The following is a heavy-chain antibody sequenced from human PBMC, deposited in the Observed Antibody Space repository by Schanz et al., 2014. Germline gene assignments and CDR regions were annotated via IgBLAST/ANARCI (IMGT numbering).Heavy chain of an antibody. J-gene: IGHJ4*02. V-gene: IGHV3-30*04. CDR2: ISYDGSHK. D-gene: IGHD6-19*01. Sequence: HLVESGGGLIQPGGSLRLSCAASGFTFSNFAIHWVRQAPGKGLEWVAVISYDGSHKDYADSVKGRFTISRDNSKNTLYLQMNSLRAEDTAVYYCARDGGWYYFDYWGQGTLVTVSS. CDR3: ARDGGWYYFDY. CDR1: GFTFSNFA.